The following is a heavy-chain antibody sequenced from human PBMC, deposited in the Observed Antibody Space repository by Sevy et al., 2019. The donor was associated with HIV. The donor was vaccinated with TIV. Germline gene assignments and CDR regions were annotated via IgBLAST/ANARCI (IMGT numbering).Heavy chain of an antibody. CDR1: GFTFSNYV. CDR2: IWSDGAYQ. V-gene: IGHV3-33*01. J-gene: IGHJ4*02. CDR3: ARGGYYYDNAAYYALDS. D-gene: IGHD3-22*01. Sequence: GGSLRLSCAATGFTFSNYVMHWVRQAPGKGMEWVAIIWSDGAYQYHGDSVKVRFTISRDNSKNTLYLQMNNVRVEDTAVYYCARGGYYYDNAAYYALDSWGQGTLVTVSS.